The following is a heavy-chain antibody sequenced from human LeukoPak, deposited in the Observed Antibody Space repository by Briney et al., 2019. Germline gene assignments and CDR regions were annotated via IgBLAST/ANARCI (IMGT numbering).Heavy chain of an antibody. Sequence: GGSLRLSXAASGFTFSSYGMHWVRQAPGKGLEWLAFIRYDGSNKDYADSVKGRFTISRDNSKNTLYLQMNSLRAEDTAVYYCAKDGGYGSSTSCQNYYYYYMDVWGKGTTVTVSS. CDR3: AKDGGYGSSTSCQNYYYYYMDV. CDR2: IRYDGSNK. J-gene: IGHJ6*03. D-gene: IGHD2-2*03. CDR1: GFTFSSYG. V-gene: IGHV3-30*02.